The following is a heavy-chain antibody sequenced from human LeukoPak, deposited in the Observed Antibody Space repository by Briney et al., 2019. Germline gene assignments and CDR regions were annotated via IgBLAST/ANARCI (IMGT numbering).Heavy chain of an antibody. V-gene: IGHV1-46*01. J-gene: IGHJ6*02. CDR3: AIASGGSYGMDV. D-gene: IGHD2-15*01. CDR1: GYTFTSYY. Sequence: ASVKVSCKASGYTFTSYYMHWVQQAPGQGLEWMGIINPSGGSTSYAQKFQGRVTMTRDTSTSTVYMELSSLRSEDTAVYYCAIASGGSYGMDVWGRGTTVTVSS. CDR2: INPSGGST.